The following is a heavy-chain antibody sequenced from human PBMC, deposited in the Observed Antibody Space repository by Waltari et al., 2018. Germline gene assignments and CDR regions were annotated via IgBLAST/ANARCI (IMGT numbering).Heavy chain of an antibody. J-gene: IGHJ6*03. CDR1: GGTFSSYA. CDR2: IIPILGIA. D-gene: IGHD3-3*01. V-gene: IGHV1-69*10. CDR3: AREVSDPRFTYYYYYYMDV. Sequence: QVQLVQSGAEVKKPGSSVKVSCKASGGTFSSYAISCVRQAPGQGLEWMGGIIPILGIANYAQKFQGRVTITADKSTSTAYMELSSLRSEDTAVYYCAREVSDPRFTYYYYYYMDVWGKGTTVTVSS.